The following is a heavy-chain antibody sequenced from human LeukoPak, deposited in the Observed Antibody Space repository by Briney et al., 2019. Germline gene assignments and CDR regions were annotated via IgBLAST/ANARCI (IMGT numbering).Heavy chain of an antibody. CDR1: GFTFDDYA. V-gene: IGHV3-9*01. CDR3: ARFGKSDAFDI. D-gene: IGHD3-16*01. CDR2: ISWNSGSI. Sequence: GGSLRLSCAASGFTFDDYAMHWVRQAPGKGLEWVSGISWNSGSIGYADSVKGRFTISRDNAKNSLYLQMNSLRAEDTALYYCARFGKSDAFDIWGQGTMVTVSS. J-gene: IGHJ3*02.